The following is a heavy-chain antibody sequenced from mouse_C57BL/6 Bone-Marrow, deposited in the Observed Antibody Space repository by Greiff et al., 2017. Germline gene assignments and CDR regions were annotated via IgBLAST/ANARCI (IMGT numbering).Heavy chain of an antibody. D-gene: IGHD1-1*01. CDR3: ARRLNYYGSSYGWYFDV. J-gene: IGHJ1*03. CDR1: GYTFTSYW. V-gene: IGHV1-52*01. Sequence: QVQLQQPGAELVRPGSSVKLSCKASGYTFTSYWMHWVKQRPIQGLEWIGNIDPSDSETHYNQKFKDKATLTVDKSSSTAYMQLSSLTSEDSAVYYCARRLNYYGSSYGWYFDVWGTGTTVTVSS. CDR2: IDPSDSET.